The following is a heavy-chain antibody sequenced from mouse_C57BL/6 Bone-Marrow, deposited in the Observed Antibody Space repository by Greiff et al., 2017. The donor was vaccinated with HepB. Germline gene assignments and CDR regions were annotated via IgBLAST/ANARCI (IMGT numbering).Heavy chain of an antibody. CDR2: ISSGGSYT. Sequence: EVMLVESGGDLVKPGGSLKLSCAASGFTFSSYGMSWVRQTPDKRLEWVATISSGGSYTYYPDSVKGRFTISRDNAKNTLYLQMRSLKSEDTAMYYCARQSYGNYFKLFAYWGQGTLVTVSA. D-gene: IGHD2-1*01. V-gene: IGHV5-6*01. CDR1: GFTFSSYG. J-gene: IGHJ3*01. CDR3: ARQSYGNYFKLFAY.